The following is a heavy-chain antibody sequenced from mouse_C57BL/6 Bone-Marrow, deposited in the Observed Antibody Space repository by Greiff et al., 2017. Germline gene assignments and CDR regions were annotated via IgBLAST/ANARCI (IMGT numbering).Heavy chain of an antibody. CDR3: ARSRYGNIFAY. J-gene: IGHJ3*01. D-gene: IGHD2-1*01. CDR2: IYPSDSET. V-gene: IGHV1-61*01. CDR1: GYTFTSYW. Sequence: QVHVKQPGAELVRPGSSVKLSCKASGYTFTSYWMDWVKQRPGQGLEWIGNIYPSDSETHYNQKFKDKATLTVDKSSSTAYMQLSSLTSEDSAVYYCARSRYGNIFAYWGQGTLVTVSA.